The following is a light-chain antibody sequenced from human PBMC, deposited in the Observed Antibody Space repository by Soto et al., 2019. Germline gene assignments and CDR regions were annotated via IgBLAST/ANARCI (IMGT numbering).Light chain of an antibody. J-gene: IGLJ1*01. V-gene: IGLV1-40*01. CDR3: QSYDSSLSGYV. CDR2: DDN. CDR1: SSNIGAGYD. Sequence: QALLTQSPSLSGAPGQRVTISCTGSSSNIGAGYDLHWYQQLPGTAPKLLIYDDNNRPSGVPDRFSGSKSGTSASLAITGLQAEDEADYYCQSYDSSLSGYVFGSGTKVTVL.